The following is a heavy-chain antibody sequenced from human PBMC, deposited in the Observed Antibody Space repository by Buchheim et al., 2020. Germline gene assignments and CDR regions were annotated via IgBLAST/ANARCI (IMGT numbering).Heavy chain of an antibody. Sequence: EVQLLESGGGLVQPGGSLRLSCAASGFTFSSYAMSWVRQAPGKGLERVSAISGSGGSTYYADSVKGRFTISRDNSKNKLYLQMNSLRAEDTAVYYCAKGQHDFWSGYYWAWVYFDYWGQGTL. CDR2: ISGSGGST. CDR1: GFTFSSYA. V-gene: IGHV3-23*01. CDR3: AKGQHDFWSGYYWAWVYFDY. J-gene: IGHJ4*02. D-gene: IGHD3-3*01.